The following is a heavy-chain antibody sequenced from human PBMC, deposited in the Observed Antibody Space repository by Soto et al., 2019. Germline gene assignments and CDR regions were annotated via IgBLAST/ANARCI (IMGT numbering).Heavy chain of an antibody. Sequence: QVQLQESGPGLVKPSQTLSLTCTVSGGSISSGGYYWSWIRQHPGKGLEWIGYIYYSGSTYYNPSPKSRVTLSVDTSKNQFSLKLSSVTAADTAVYYCARGGGVLMLAFDIWGQGTMVTVSS. CDR1: GGSISSGGYY. D-gene: IGHD2-8*01. CDR2: IYYSGST. J-gene: IGHJ3*02. V-gene: IGHV4-31*03. CDR3: ARGGGVLMLAFDI.